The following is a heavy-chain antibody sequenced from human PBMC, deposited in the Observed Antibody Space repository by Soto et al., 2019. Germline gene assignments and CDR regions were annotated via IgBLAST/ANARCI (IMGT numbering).Heavy chain of an antibody. CDR3: ARHQSHSSSYVDP. Sequence: SETLSLTCAFYGGSFSGCYWTWIRQRPGTGLEWSGEINHSGSTNYNPSLKSRVTISVDTSKNQFSLKLSSVTAADTAVYYCARHQSHSSSYVDPWGQGTLVTVSS. CDR2: INHSGST. CDR1: GGSFSGCY. D-gene: IGHD6-13*01. J-gene: IGHJ5*02. V-gene: IGHV4-34*01.